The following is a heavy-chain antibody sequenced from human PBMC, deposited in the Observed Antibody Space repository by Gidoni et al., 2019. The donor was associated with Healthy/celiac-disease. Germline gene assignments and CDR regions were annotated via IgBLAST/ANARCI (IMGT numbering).Heavy chain of an antibody. J-gene: IGHJ4*02. D-gene: IGHD1-26*01. V-gene: IGHV3-30-3*01. Sequence: QVQLVESGGGVVQAGRSRRLSCAAAGFTFSSYAMHGVRQAPGKGLAWVAFISYDGSNNHYADSVKGRFPISRDNSKNTLYLQMNSLSAEDTAVYYCARGRGGSYLDYWGQGTLVTVSS. CDR2: ISYDGSNN. CDR3: ARGRGGSYLDY. CDR1: GFTFSSYA.